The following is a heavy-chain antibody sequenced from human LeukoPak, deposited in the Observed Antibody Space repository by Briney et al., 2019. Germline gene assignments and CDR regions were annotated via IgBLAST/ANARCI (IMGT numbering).Heavy chain of an antibody. J-gene: IGHJ3*02. CDR1: GLTFSSYW. CDR2: IKQDGSEK. V-gene: IGHV3-7*03. Sequence: GGSLRLSCAVSGLTFSSYWMSWVRQAPGKGLEWVANIKQDGSEKHYVDSVKGRFTISRDNAKNSLYLQMNSLRAEDTAMFYCTRGLDVFDIWGRGTMVTVSS. CDR3: TRGLDVFDI.